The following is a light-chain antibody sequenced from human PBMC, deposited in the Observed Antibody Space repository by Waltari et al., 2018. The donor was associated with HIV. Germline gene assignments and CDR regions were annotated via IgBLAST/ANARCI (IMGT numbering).Light chain of an antibody. Sequence: YQVTQPLSMSVALGQTAWLTCEGNNIGSKKVHGYQKTSGQAPVVVIYRNTNRPTGIPERFSGSNSGNMATLTITSAQVGDEADYYCQVWDVSSVVFGGGTALTVL. V-gene: IGLV3-9*01. CDR2: RNT. J-gene: IGLJ2*01. CDR1: NIGSKK. CDR3: QVWDVSSVV.